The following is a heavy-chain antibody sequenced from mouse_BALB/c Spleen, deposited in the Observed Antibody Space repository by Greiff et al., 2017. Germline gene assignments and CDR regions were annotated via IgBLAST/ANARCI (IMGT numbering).Heavy chain of an antibody. V-gene: IGHV1-14*01. D-gene: IGHD2-14*01. J-gene: IGHJ4*01. CDR2: INPYNDGT. Sequence: VQLQQSGPELVKPGASVKMSCKASGYTFTSYVMHWVKQKPGQGLEWIGYINPYNDGTKYNEKFKGKATLTSDKSSSTAYMELSSLTSEDSAVYYCARYYRPYAMDYWGQGTSVTVSS. CDR1: GYTFTSYV. CDR3: ARYYRPYAMDY.